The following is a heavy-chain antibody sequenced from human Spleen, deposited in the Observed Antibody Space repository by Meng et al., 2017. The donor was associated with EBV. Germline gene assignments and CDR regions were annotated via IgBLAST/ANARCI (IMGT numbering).Heavy chain of an antibody. V-gene: IGHV4-34*01. Sequence: QVQLQQWGPGLLKPSGTLSLTCAVDGGSFSGYYWSWIRQPPGKGLEWIGEINHSGSTNYNPSLKSRVTISVDTSKNQFSLKLSSVTAADTAVYYCARFDYGSYWFDPWGQGTLVTVSS. J-gene: IGHJ5*02. CDR3: ARFDYGSYWFDP. CDR1: GGSFSGYY. CDR2: INHSGST. D-gene: IGHD3-16*01.